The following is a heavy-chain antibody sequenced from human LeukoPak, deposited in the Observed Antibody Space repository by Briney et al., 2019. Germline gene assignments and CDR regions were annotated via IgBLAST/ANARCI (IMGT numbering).Heavy chain of an antibody. CDR2: ISYDGSNK. J-gene: IGHJ4*02. V-gene: IGHV3-30*18. Sequence: GGSLRLSCAASGFTFSSYGMHWVRQAPGKGLEWVAVISYDGSNKYYADSVKGRFTISRDNSKNTLYLQMNSLRAEDTAVYYCAKDALRYFDWFLFDYWGQGTLVTVSS. CDR1: GFTFSSYG. CDR3: AKDALRYFDWFLFDY. D-gene: IGHD3-9*01.